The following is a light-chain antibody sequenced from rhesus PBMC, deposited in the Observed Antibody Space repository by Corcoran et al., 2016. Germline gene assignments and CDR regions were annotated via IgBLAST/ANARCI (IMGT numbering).Light chain of an antibody. CDR3: LQYNTLPHT. CDR1: QDISTS. CDR2: YTN. V-gene: IGKV1-32*01. J-gene: IGKJ2*01. Sequence: DIQMTQSPSSLSASVGDRVTINCRASQDISTSLKLYQQKAGKAPKPLVYYTNRWERWVPSRVSGSGSGTELTLTIIPLPPGDFATYSCLQYNTLPHTFVPRTKVEI.